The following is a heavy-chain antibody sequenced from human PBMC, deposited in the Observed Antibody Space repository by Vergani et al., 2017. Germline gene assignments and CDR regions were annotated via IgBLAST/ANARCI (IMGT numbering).Heavy chain of an antibody. Sequence: QVQLVQSGAEVKKPGSSIKVSCKTSGGTFNQYAINWVRQAPGQGLEWLGRIVPIFGITDYAQKFQGRVTITADESPRTAYMELSSLRSEDTAVYYCATPAPYGSGKSTYYGMDVWGQXP. CDR3: ATPAPYGSGKSTYYGMDV. CDR2: IVPIFGIT. V-gene: IGHV1-69*13. D-gene: IGHD3-10*01. CDR1: GGTFNQYA. J-gene: IGHJ6*02.